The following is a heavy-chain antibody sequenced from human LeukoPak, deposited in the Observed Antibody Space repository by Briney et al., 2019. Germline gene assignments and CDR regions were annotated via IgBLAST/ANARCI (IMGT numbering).Heavy chain of an antibody. D-gene: IGHD6-13*01. CDR1: GGSISSGSYY. J-gene: IGHJ4*02. V-gene: IGHV4-61*02. Sequence: SETLSLTCTVSGGSISSGSYYWSGIRQPAGKGLEWIGRIYTSGSTNYNPSLKSRVTISVDTSKNQFSLKLSSVTAADTAVYYCARVGFSSSWYVDYWGQGTLVTVSS. CDR2: IYTSGST. CDR3: ARVGFSSSWYVDY.